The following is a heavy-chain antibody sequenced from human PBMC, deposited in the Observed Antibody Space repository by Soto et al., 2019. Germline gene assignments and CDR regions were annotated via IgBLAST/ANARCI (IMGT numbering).Heavy chain of an antibody. Sequence: ASVKVSCKASGYTFTSYGISWVRQAPGQGLEWMGWISAYNGNTNYAQKLQGRVTMTTDTSTSTAYMELRSLRSDVTAVYYCARELGYCSGGSCYINYWGQGTLVTVSS. CDR1: GYTFTSYG. V-gene: IGHV1-18*01. CDR3: ARELGYCSGGSCYINY. CDR2: ISAYNGNT. D-gene: IGHD2-15*01. J-gene: IGHJ4*02.